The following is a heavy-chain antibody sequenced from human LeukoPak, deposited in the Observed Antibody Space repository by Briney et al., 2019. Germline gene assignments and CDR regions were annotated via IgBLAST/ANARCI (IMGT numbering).Heavy chain of an antibody. Sequence: SETLSLTCTVSGGSISSYYWSWIRQPPGKGLEWIGYIYYSGSTNYNPSLKSRVIISVDTSKNQFSLKVSSVTAADTAVYYCVSSFSGHFQYWGQGTLVTVSS. CDR1: GGSISSYY. V-gene: IGHV4-59*01. J-gene: IGHJ1*01. CDR3: VSSFSGHFQY. D-gene: IGHD2/OR15-2a*01. CDR2: IYYSGST.